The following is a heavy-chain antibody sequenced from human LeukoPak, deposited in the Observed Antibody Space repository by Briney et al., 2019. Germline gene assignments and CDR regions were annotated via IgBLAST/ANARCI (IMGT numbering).Heavy chain of an antibody. CDR2: ITRDGGTT. D-gene: IGHD2/OR15-2a*01. V-gene: IGHV3-43*01. CDR3: ATELCRFFDY. Sequence: GGSLRLPCAASGFTLNDYAMHWVRQAPGKGLEWVSLITRDGGTTYYADSVKGRFTISKDNRKSSLYLQMSGLRTEDSALYYRATELCRFFDYWGQGTLVTVSS. J-gene: IGHJ4*02. CDR1: GFTLNDYA.